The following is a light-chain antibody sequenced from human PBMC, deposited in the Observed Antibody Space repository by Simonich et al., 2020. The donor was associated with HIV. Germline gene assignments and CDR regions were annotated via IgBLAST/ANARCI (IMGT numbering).Light chain of an antibody. V-gene: IGKV3D-20*01. Sequence: IVLTQSPGTLSLSPGERATLPCRASERVTTNYLAWYQQQPGLAPRLVLYDAYIRATGIPDRFSGSGSGTDFTLTISRLEPEDFAVYYCQQYNDWPRTFGQGTKVEI. J-gene: IGKJ1*01. CDR2: DAY. CDR1: ERVTTNY. CDR3: QQYNDWPRT.